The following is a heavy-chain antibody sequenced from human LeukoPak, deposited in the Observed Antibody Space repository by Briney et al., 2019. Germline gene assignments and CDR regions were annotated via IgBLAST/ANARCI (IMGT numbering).Heavy chain of an antibody. CDR1: GGSFSGYY. Sequence: PSETLSLTCAVYGGSFSGYYWSWIRQPPGKGLEWIGEINHSGSTNYNPSLKSRVTILVDTSKNQFSLKLSSVTAADTAVYYCARGGFQRYFDYRGQGTLVTVSS. CDR3: ARGGFQRYFDY. D-gene: IGHD2-15*01. J-gene: IGHJ4*02. V-gene: IGHV4-34*01. CDR2: INHSGST.